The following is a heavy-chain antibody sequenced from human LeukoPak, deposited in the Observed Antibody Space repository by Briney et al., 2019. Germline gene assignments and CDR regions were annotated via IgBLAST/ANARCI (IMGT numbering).Heavy chain of an antibody. Sequence: SETLSLTCAVSGGSISSGGYSWSWIRQPPGKGLEWIGYIYHSGSTYYNPSLKSRVTISVDRSKNQFSLKLSSVTAADTAVYYCARGAAYDILTSSAFDIWGQGTMVTVSS. CDR2: IYHSGST. V-gene: IGHV4-30-2*01. CDR3: ARGAAYDILTSSAFDI. D-gene: IGHD3-9*01. J-gene: IGHJ3*02. CDR1: GGSISSGGYS.